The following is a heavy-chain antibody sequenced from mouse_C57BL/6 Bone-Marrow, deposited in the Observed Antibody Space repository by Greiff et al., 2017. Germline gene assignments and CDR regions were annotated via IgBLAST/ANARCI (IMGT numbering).Heavy chain of an antibody. CDR1: GYTFTSYW. Sequence: QVQLQQPGAELVKPGASVKLSCKASGYTFTSYWMHWVKQRPGQGLEWLGMIHPNSGSTNYNEKFKSKATLTVDKSSSTAYMQLSSLTSEDSAVYYCARYHYDSAWFAYWGQGTLVTVSA. J-gene: IGHJ3*01. V-gene: IGHV1-64*01. CDR3: ARYHYDSAWFAY. CDR2: IHPNSGST. D-gene: IGHD2-4*01.